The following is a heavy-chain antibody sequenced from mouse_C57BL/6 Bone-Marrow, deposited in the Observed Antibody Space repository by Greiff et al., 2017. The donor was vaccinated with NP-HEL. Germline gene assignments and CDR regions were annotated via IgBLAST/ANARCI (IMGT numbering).Heavy chain of an antibody. V-gene: IGHV1-82*01. CDR3: ARGGGSRRNYFDY. J-gene: IGHJ2*01. CDR2: IYPGDGDT. D-gene: IGHD1-1*01. Sequence: VQLQQSGPELVKPGASVKISCKASGYAFSSSWMNWVKQRPGKGLEWIGRIYPGDGDTNYNGKFKGKATLTADKSSSTTYMQLSSLTSEDSAVYFCARGGGSRRNYFDYWGQGTTLTVSS. CDR1: GYAFSSSW.